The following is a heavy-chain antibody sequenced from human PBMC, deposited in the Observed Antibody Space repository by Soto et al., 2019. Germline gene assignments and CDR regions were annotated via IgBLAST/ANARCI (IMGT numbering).Heavy chain of an antibody. J-gene: IGHJ5*02. V-gene: IGHV4-30-4*01. Sequence: PSETLSLTCTVSGGSISSGGYYWSWIRQPPGKGLEWIGYIYYSGSTYYSPSLKSRVTISVDTSKNQLSLKLSSVTAADTAVYYCARAPPFPRAQKWFDPWGQGTLVTVSS. CDR3: ARAPPFPRAQKWFDP. CDR1: GGSISSGGYY. CDR2: IYYSGST.